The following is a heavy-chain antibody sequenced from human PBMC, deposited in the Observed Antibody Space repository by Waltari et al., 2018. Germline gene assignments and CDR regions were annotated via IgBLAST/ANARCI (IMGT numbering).Heavy chain of an antibody. V-gene: IGHV1-69*01. CDR3: ARNPTYCGGDCYIDY. D-gene: IGHD2-21*02. Sequence: QVQLVQSGAEVKQPGSSVKVSCKASGGTFSSYAISWVRQAPGQGLEWMGGIIPIFGTANYAQKFQGRVTITADESTSTAYMELSSLRSEDTAVYYCARNPTYCGGDCYIDYWGQGTLVTVSS. CDR1: GGTFSSYA. J-gene: IGHJ4*02. CDR2: IIPIFGTA.